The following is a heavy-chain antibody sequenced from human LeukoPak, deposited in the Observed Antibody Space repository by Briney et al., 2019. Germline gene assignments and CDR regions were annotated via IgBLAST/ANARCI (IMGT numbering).Heavy chain of an antibody. J-gene: IGHJ4*02. D-gene: IGHD6-13*01. V-gene: IGHV4-34*01. CDR3: ARTTPPKLRYSSSWIDY. CDR2: INHSGST. CDR1: GGSFSGYY. Sequence: PSETLSLTCAVYGGSFSGYYWSWIRQPPGKGLEWIGEINHSGSTNYNPSLKSRVTISVDTSKNQFSLKLSSVTAADTAVYYCARTTPPKLRYSSSWIDYWGQGTLVTVSS.